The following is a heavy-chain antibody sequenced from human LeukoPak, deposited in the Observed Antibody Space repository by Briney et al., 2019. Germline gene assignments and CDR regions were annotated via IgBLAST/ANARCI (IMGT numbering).Heavy chain of an antibody. Sequence: ASVKVSCKASGYTFTGYYTHWVRQAPGQRLEWMGWINPYSGGTSYAPTFQGRITMTRDTSISTAYMELNRLRYDDTAVYYCARGEYSSSSGGYYFDYWDQGTLVTVSS. V-gene: IGHV1-2*02. D-gene: IGHD6-6*01. CDR3: ARGEYSSSSGGYYFDY. CDR2: INPYSGGT. J-gene: IGHJ4*02. CDR1: GYTFTGYY.